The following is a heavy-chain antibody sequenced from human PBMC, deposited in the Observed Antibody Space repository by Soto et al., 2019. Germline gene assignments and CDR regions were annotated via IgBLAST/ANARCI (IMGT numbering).Heavy chain of an antibody. V-gene: IGHV3-64D*06. J-gene: IGHJ4*02. CDR3: VRDRTYSGGYYLYPHDY. CDR2: ISSNGGST. D-gene: IGHD1-26*01. Sequence: GGSLRLSCSASGFTFSSYAMHWVRQAPGKGLKYVSSISSNGGSTYYADSVKDRFSISRDNSKNTLYLQMSSLRTEDTALYYCVRDRTYSGGYYLYPHDYWGQGALVTVSS. CDR1: GFTFSSYA.